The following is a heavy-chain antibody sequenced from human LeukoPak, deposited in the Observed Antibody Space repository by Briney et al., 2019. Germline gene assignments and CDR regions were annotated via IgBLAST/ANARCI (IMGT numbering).Heavy chain of an antibody. J-gene: IGHJ4*02. CDR3: ARDLGIAAQNGDY. Sequence: GGSLRLSCAVSGFTFSNYAMSWVRQAPGKGLEWVSSISSSSSYIYYADSVKGRFTISRDNAKNSLYLQMNSLRAEDTAVYYCARDLGIAAQNGDYWGQGTLVTVSS. CDR1: GFTFSNYA. CDR2: ISSSSSYI. D-gene: IGHD6-13*01. V-gene: IGHV3-21*01.